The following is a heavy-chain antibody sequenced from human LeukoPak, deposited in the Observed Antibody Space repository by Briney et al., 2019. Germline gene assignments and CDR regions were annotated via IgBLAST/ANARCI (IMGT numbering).Heavy chain of an antibody. V-gene: IGHV5-51*01. CDR2: IYPYDSDT. CDR1: GYRFTRYW. J-gene: IGHJ4*02. D-gene: IGHD5-12*01. Sequence: GESLKISCYASGYRFTRYWLGWVRQMPGKGLEWLGIIYPYDSDTRYSPSFQGQVTISANKSISTAYLQWSNLKASDNAMYYCARHIGYSAWNPDYWGQGTLVTVSS. CDR3: ARHIGYSAWNPDY.